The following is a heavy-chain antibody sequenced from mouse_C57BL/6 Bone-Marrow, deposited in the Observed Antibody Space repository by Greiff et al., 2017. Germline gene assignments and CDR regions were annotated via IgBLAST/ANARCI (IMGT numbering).Heavy chain of an antibody. J-gene: IGHJ4*01. CDR3: ARITTVPLYYAMDY. V-gene: IGHV1-19*01. CDR2: INPYNGGT. Sequence: EVQLQQSGPVLVKPGASVKMSCKASGYTFTDYYMNWVKQSHGKSLEWIGVINPYNGGTSYNQKFKGKATLTVDKSSSTAYMELNSLTSEDSAVYYCARITTVPLYYAMDYWGQGTSVTVSS. D-gene: IGHD1-1*01. CDR1: GYTFTDYY.